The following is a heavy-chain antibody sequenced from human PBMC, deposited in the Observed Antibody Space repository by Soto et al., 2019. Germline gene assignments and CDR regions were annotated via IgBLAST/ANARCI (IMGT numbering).Heavy chain of an antibody. Sequence: QVQLVESGGGVVQPGRSLRLSCAASGFTFSSDGMHWVRQAPGKGLEWVAVIWFDGSNKFYADSVNGQFTISSDNSKNTVSLQMNSLRDEDSAAYYCATTGPYWGQGTLVTVSS. CDR2: IWFDGSNK. CDR1: GFTFSSDG. J-gene: IGHJ4*02. V-gene: IGHV3-33*01. CDR3: ATTGPY.